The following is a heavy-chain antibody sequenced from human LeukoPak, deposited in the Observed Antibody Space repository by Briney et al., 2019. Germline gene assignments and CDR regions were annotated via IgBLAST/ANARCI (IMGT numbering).Heavy chain of an antibody. CDR3: ARLLGSALDP. V-gene: IGHV3-33*01. D-gene: IGHD2-21*01. Sequence: PGGSLSLSCKASGFTFSSHGMNWVRQAPGKGLEWVAVIWYDGSKKYYADPVKGRFTISRDNSKNTVDLQMNSLRVEDTAVYYCARLLGSALDPWGQGTLVTVPT. CDR2: IWYDGSKK. J-gene: IGHJ5*02. CDR1: GFTFSSHG.